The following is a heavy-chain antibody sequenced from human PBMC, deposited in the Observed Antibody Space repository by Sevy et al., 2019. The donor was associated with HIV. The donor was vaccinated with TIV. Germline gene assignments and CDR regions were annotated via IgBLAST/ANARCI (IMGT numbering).Heavy chain of an antibody. CDR3: ARDSDYGGNGAYDT. CDR2: MNPNSGNT. D-gene: IGHD4-17*01. V-gene: IGHV1-8*03. J-gene: IGHJ3*02. CDR1: GYTFTSRD. Sequence: ASVKVSCKASGYTFTSRDINWVRQATGQGLEWMGWMNPNSGNTGYAQKFQNRVTITRNTSIRTAYMELSSLRPEDTAVYYCARDSDYGGNGAYDTWGQGTMVTVSS.